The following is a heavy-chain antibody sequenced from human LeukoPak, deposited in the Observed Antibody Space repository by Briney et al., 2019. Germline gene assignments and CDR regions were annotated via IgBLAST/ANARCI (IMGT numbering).Heavy chain of an antibody. Sequence: ASVKVSCKASGGTFSSYAISWVRQAPGQGLEWMGGIIPIFGTANYAQKFQGRVTITADESTSTAYMELSSLRSEDTAVYYCARAEYSSSSAFLGVSDYGMDVWGQGTTVTVSS. J-gene: IGHJ6*02. CDR2: IIPIFGTA. V-gene: IGHV1-69*13. CDR3: ARAEYSSSSAFLGVSDYGMDV. CDR1: GGTFSSYA. D-gene: IGHD6-6*01.